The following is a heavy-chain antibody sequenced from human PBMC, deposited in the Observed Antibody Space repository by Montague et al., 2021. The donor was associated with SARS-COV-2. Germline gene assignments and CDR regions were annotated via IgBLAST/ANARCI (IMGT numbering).Heavy chain of an antibody. D-gene: IGHD5-12*01. CDR3: ARQYIGYNRRFDY. CDR2: ISSSGGI. J-gene: IGHJ4*02. V-gene: IGHV4-4*07. CDR1: GSISGYY. Sequence: SETLSLTCTVSGSISGYYWTWIRQSAGKGLEWIGRISSSGGIDYXASPKSRVTMSLDTSKIQLYLTLSSVTAAHTAVYYCARQYIGYNRRFDYWGQGALVTVSP.